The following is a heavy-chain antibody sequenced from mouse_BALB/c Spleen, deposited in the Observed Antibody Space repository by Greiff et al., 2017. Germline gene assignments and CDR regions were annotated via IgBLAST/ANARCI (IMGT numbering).Heavy chain of an antibody. CDR1: GFTFSSYY. CDR2: INSNGGST. D-gene: IGHD2-14*01. CDR3: ASSYYRYGGGAMDY. J-gene: IGHJ4*01. Sequence: DVMLVESGGGLVKLGGSLKLSCAASGFTFSSYYMSWVRQTPEKRLELVAAINSNGGSTYYPDTVKGRFTISRDNAKNTLYLQMSSLKSEDTALYYCASSYYRYGGGAMDYWGQGTSVTVSS. V-gene: IGHV5-6-2*01.